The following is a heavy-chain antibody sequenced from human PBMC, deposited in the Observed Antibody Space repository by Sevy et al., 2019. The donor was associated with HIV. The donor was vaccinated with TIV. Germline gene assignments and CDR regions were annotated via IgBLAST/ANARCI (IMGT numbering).Heavy chain of an antibody. CDR2: INPIDSET. CDR3: ARHRGWEPGNNWFDP. V-gene: IGHV5-51*01. D-gene: IGHD3-10*01. J-gene: IGHJ5*02. Sequence: GESLKISCRGSGYSFPSYWVGWVRQMPGKGLEWMGIINPIDSETKYSPSFQGRVIISADRSTSTAYLQWSSLKASDTATYYCARHRGWEPGNNWFDPWGQGTLVTVSS. CDR1: GYSFPSYW.